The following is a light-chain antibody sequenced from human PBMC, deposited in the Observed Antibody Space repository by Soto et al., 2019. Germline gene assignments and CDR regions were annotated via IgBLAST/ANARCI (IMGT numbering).Light chain of an antibody. CDR3: CLGGSTWV. V-gene: IGLV2-23*02. CDR2: EVN. J-gene: IGLJ3*02. Sequence: QSALTQPASVSGSPGQSITISCTGTSSDIENYNVVSWYQQHPGKAPKFIIYEVNKRPSGVSDRFSGSKSGNTASLTISGRQAEDEADYYCCLGGSTWVFGGGTKLTVL. CDR1: SSDIENYNV.